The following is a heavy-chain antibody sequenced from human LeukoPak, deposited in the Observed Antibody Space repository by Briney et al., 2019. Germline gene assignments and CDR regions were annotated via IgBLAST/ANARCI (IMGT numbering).Heavy chain of an antibody. J-gene: IGHJ4*02. Sequence: GGSLRLSCTASGFTVSSNYMSWVRQAPGKGLEWVSVIYSGGSTYYADSVKGRFTISRDNSKNTLYLQMNSLRAEDTAVYYCARGTKFGELFGYWGQGTLVTVSS. V-gene: IGHV3-53*01. D-gene: IGHD3-10*02. CDR1: GFTVSSNY. CDR3: ARGTKFGELFGY. CDR2: IYSGGST.